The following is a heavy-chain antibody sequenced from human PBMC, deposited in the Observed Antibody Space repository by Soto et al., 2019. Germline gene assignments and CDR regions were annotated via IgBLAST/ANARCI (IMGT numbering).Heavy chain of an antibody. CDR1: GFPFSSYA. D-gene: IGHD5-18*01. Sequence: EVQLLESGGGSVQPGGSLRLSCAASGFPFSSYAMSWVRQAPGKGLEWVSGVSGSGGSTYCVDSVKGRFTISRDNSKNTLYLQMNSLRAEDTAVYYCAKDLGYNYGYDAFDIWGQGTMVTVSS. J-gene: IGHJ3*02. CDR2: VSGSGGST. V-gene: IGHV3-23*01. CDR3: AKDLGYNYGYDAFDI.